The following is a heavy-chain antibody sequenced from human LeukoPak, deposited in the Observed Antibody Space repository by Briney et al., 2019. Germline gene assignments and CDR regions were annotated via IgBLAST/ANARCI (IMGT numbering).Heavy chain of an antibody. V-gene: IGHV3-48*04. CDR3: ARDLRQTLPESYYYGSGSYLLGSL. J-gene: IGHJ4*02. Sequence: PGGSLRLSCAASGFTFSSYSMNWVRQAPGKGLEWVSYISSSSSTIYYADSVKGRFTISRDNAKNSLYLQMNSLRAEDTAVYYCARDLRQTLPESYYYGSGSYLLGSLWGQGTLVTVSS. CDR1: GFTFSSYS. CDR2: ISSSSSTI. D-gene: IGHD3-10*01.